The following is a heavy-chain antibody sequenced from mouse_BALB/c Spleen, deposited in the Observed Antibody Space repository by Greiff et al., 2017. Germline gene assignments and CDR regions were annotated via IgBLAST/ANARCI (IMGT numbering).Heavy chain of an antibody. CDR3: ARDGYYYWFAY. CDR2: ISSGGSYT. V-gene: IGHV5-6-4*01. J-gene: IGHJ3*01. D-gene: IGHD2-3*01. Sequence: DVMLVESGGGLVKPGGSLKLSCAASGFTFSSYTMSWVRQTPEKRLEWVATISSGGSYTYYPDSVKGRFTISRDNAKNTLYLQMSSLKSEDTAMYYCARDGYYYWFAYWGQGTLVTVSA. CDR1: GFTFSSYT.